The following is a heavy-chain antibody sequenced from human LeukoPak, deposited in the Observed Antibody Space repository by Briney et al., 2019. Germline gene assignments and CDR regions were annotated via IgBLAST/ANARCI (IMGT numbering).Heavy chain of an antibody. CDR3: VKGLTYYYASGTSYFHY. J-gene: IGHJ4*02. CDR2: ISSNGGNT. Sequence: GGSLRLSCAASGFTFSSFAMSWVRQAPGAGLEYVSSISSNGGNTHYADSMKGRFTISRDNSKNTLFLQMTSLTAEDTALYYCVKGLTYYYASGTSYFHYWGQGTLVTVSS. V-gene: IGHV3-64D*09. D-gene: IGHD3-10*01. CDR1: GFTFSSFA.